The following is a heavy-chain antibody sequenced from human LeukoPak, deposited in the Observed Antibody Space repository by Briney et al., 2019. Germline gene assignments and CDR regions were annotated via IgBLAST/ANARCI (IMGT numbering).Heavy chain of an antibody. Sequence: GRSLTLSCAASGFTFRNYGMHWVRQAPGKGLEWLAVISYDGSDKYYVDSVKGRFSISRDNSKNTLYLQMNNLRPEDTAVYYCAESETVTLVRGVITKLSLDHWGQGTLVTVSS. CDR3: AESETVTLVRGVITKLSLDH. V-gene: IGHV3-30*18. D-gene: IGHD3-10*01. J-gene: IGHJ4*02. CDR2: ISYDGSDK. CDR1: GFTFRNYG.